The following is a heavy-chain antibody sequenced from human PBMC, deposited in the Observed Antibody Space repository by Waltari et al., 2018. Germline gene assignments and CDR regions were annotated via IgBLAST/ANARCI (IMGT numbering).Heavy chain of an antibody. CDR3: ARGGASSKYFDY. CDR2: VYHDGST. V-gene: IGHV4-59*01. CDR1: GGSIGNDC. J-gene: IGHJ4*02. Sequence: QVRLQESGPGLVKPSETLSLSCTVSGGSIGNDCWSWIRQPPGKGLEWIGFVYHDGSTNYNPSLKSRVTISVDTSKNQFSLKLKSVTAADTAVYYCARGGASSKYFDYWGQGTLVTVSS. D-gene: IGHD6-6*01.